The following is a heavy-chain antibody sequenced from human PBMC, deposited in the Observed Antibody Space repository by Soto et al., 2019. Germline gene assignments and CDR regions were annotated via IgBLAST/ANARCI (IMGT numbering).Heavy chain of an antibody. Sequence: GGSLRLSCAASGFTFSSYSMNWVRQAPGKGLEWVSYISSSSSTIYYADSVKGRFTISRDNAKNSLYLQMNSLRDEDTAVYYCARSNYDSSAYYSYDYWGQGTLVTVSS. V-gene: IGHV3-48*02. D-gene: IGHD3-22*01. CDR1: GFTFSSYS. CDR2: ISSSSSTI. CDR3: ARSNYDSSAYYSYDY. J-gene: IGHJ4*02.